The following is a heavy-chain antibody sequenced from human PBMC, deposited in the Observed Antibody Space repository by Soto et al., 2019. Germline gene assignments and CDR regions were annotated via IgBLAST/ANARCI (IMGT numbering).Heavy chain of an antibody. Sequence: ASVKVSCKASGGTFSSYTISWVRQAPGQGLEWMGRIIPILGIANYAQKFQGRVTITADKSTSTAYMELSSLRSEDTAVYYCVRRGLHDAFDIWGQGTMVTVSS. CDR2: IIPILGIA. D-gene: IGHD2-15*01. CDR1: GGTFSSYT. CDR3: VRRGLHDAFDI. V-gene: IGHV1-69*02. J-gene: IGHJ3*02.